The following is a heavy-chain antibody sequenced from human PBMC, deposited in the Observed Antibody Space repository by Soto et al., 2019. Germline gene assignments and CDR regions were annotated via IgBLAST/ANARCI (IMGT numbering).Heavy chain of an antibody. CDR2: TTAILGTR. D-gene: IGHD5-18*01. CDR3: AAGDSSDTGDH. Sequence: QVQLVQSGAEVKQPGSSVKVSCKASADTLSHYGVSWVRQVPGKGLEWMGGTTAILGTRDYVQKFQGRMTITSDESTTTSCMELNSLASDDTAVYYCAAGDSSDTGDHWGQGTLVTVSS. V-gene: IGHV1-69*01. J-gene: IGHJ4*02. CDR1: ADTLSHYG.